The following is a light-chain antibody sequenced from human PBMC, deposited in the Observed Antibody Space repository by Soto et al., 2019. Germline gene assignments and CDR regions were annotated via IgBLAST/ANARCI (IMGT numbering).Light chain of an antibody. CDR1: SSDVGSYNR. CDR2: DVS. Sequence: QSALTQPPSVSGSPGQSVAISCSGTSSDVGSYNRVSWYQQPPGTAPKLMIYDVSNRPSGVPDPFSGSKSGNTASLTISGLQAEDEADYYCSSFTTSSTDVFGTGTKLTVL. V-gene: IGLV2-18*02. CDR3: SSFTTSSTDV. J-gene: IGLJ1*01.